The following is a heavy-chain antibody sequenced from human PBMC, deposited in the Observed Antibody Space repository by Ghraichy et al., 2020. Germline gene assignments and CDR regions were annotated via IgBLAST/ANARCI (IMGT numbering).Heavy chain of an antibody. Sequence: GGSLRLSCAASGFTFSSYAMSWVRQAPGKGLEWVSAISGSGGSTYYADSVKGRFTISRDNSKNTLYLQMNSLRAEDTAVNYCAKDFRKWIQLWLFDYWGQGTLVTVSS. J-gene: IGHJ4*02. V-gene: IGHV3-23*01. CDR3: AKDFRKWIQLWLFDY. CDR2: ISGSGGST. CDR1: GFTFSSYA. D-gene: IGHD5-18*01.